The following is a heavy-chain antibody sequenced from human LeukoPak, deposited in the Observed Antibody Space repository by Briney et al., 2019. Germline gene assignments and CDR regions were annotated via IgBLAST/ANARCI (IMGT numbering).Heavy chain of an antibody. CDR1: GGSISSYY. CDR2: ICYSGST. J-gene: IGHJ3*02. CDR3: ARQVWSTDDAFDI. Sequence: PSETLSLTCTVSGGSISSYYWSWIRQPPGKGLEWIGYICYSGSTNYNPSLKSRVTISVDTSKNQFSLKLSSVTAADTAVYYCARQVWSTDDAFDIWGQGTMVTVSS. V-gene: IGHV4-59*08. D-gene: IGHD3-3*01.